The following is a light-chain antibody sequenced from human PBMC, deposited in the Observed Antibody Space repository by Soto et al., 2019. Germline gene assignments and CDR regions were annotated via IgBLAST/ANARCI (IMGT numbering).Light chain of an antibody. Sequence: DIQMTQSPSTLSASVGDRVTITCRASQIISSWLAWYQQKPGKAPKLLIYKASSLESGVPSMFSGSGSGTEFTLTISSLQPDDFATYYCQQDNSYSTFGQGTKVEIK. CDR1: QIISSW. CDR3: QQDNSYST. V-gene: IGKV1-5*03. CDR2: KAS. J-gene: IGKJ1*01.